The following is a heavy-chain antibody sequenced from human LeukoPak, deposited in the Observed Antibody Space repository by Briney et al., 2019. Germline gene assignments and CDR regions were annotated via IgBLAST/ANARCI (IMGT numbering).Heavy chain of an antibody. V-gene: IGHV4-4*07. CDR2: IYTSGST. Sequence: PAETLSLTRTVSGGSISSYYWSWIRQPAGKGLEWIGRIYTSGSTNYNPSLKSRVTMSVDTSKNQFSLKLSSVTAADTAVYYCARTPYGPRVWGSGMDVWGQGTTVTVSS. J-gene: IGHJ6*02. CDR3: ARTPYGPRVWGSGMDV. CDR1: GGSISSYY. D-gene: IGHD3-16*01.